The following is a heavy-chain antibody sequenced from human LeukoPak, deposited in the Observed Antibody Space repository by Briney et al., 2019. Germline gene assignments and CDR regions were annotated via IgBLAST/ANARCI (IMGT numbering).Heavy chain of an antibody. Sequence: PSETLSLTCAVSGGSISGFYWSWIRQPPGKGLEWIGEINHSGYTNYHPSLKSRVAMSVDTSKKQFSLKLSSVTAADTAVYYCARGKGTVSYWGQGTLVSVSS. V-gene: IGHV4-34*01. CDR3: ARGKGTVSY. J-gene: IGHJ4*02. CDR1: GGSISGFY. CDR2: INHSGYT. D-gene: IGHD4-11*01.